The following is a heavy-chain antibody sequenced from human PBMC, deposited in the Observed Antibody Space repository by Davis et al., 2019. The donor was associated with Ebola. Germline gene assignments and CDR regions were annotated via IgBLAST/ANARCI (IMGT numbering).Heavy chain of an antibody. J-gene: IGHJ4*02. D-gene: IGHD6-19*01. Sequence: PSETLSLTCTVSGGSISSYYWSWIRQPAGKGLEWSGRIYTSGSTNYNPSLKSRVTMSVDTSKNQFSLKLSSVTAADTAVYYCARENIPQRHSSWDYFDYWGQGTLVTVSS. V-gene: IGHV4-4*07. CDR1: GGSISSYY. CDR3: ARENIPQRHSSWDYFDY. CDR2: IYTSGST.